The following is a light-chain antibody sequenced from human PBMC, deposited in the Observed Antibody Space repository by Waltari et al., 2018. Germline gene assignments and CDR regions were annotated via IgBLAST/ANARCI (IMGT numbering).Light chain of an antibody. CDR2: GTD. CDR1: QNVVGTY. Sequence: EIVLTQSPGTLSLSPGESATLSCRASQNVVGTYLAWYQQKPGQAPRLLISGTDTRATGIPDRFTGSESGTDFTLTISRLEPEDFAVYYCQQYGNLPITFGQGTRLEIK. CDR3: QQYGNLPIT. J-gene: IGKJ5*01. V-gene: IGKV3-20*01.